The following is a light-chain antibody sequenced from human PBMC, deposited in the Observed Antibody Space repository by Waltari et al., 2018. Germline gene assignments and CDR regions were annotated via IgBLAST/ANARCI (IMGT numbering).Light chain of an antibody. CDR3: QQYISTPYT. J-gene: IGKJ2*01. V-gene: IGKV4-1*01. Sequence: DIVMTQSPDSLAVFLGERATINCKSSQNVLYSSNNKYYLAWYQQKPGQSPNLLIYWASTRASVVPDRFSGSGSVSDFTLTISSLEAEYVAGYYCQQYISTPYTFGQGTKLEIK. CDR2: WAS. CDR1: QNVLYSSNNKYY.